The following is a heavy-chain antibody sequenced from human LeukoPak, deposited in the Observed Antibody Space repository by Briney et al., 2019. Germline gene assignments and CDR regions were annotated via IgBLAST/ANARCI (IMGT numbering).Heavy chain of an antibody. Sequence: GGSLRLSCAASGFTFINYAINWVRQAPGKGLEWVSLIDKSGGATYYADSVKGRFTISRDNSKSTLSLQMNSLRAEDTAVYYCAKGSSSGWPSRDYFNYWGQGTLVTVSS. V-gene: IGHV3-23*01. CDR3: AKGSSSGWPSRDYFNY. D-gene: IGHD6-19*01. CDR1: GFTFINYA. J-gene: IGHJ4*02. CDR2: IDKSGGAT.